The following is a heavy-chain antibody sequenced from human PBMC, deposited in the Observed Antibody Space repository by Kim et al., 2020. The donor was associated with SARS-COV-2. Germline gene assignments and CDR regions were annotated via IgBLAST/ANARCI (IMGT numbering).Heavy chain of an antibody. CDR3: AEALRGMGRGFDY. J-gene: IGHJ4*02. Sequence: GGSLRLSCAASGFTFSSFAMNWVRQAPGKGLEWVSHISGSGGRTYYADSVTGRFTISRDNSKNTLYLQMNSLRAEDTAVYYCAEALRGMGRGFDYWGQGTLVTVSS. CDR1: GFTFSSFA. V-gene: IGHV3-23*01. CDR2: ISGSGGRT. D-gene: IGHD3-10*01.